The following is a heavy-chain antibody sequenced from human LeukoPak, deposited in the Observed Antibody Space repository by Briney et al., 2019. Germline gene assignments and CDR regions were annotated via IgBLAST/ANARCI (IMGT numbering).Heavy chain of an antibody. V-gene: IGHV1-2*02. CDR3: ARDPDGSSSSANASS. CDR2: INPNSGGT. Sequence: ASVKVSCKASGGTFSSYAISWVRQAPGQGLEWMGWINPNSGGTNYAQKFQGRVTMTRDTSISTAYMELSRLRSDDTAVYYCARDPDGSSSSANASSWGQGTLVTVSS. D-gene: IGHD6-6*01. CDR1: GGTFSSYA. J-gene: IGHJ4*02.